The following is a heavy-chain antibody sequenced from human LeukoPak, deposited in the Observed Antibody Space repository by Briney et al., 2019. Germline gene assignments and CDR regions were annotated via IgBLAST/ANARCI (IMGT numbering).Heavy chain of an antibody. D-gene: IGHD6-13*01. J-gene: IGHJ4*02. CDR1: GFTFSTYG. Sequence: GGSLRLSCSASGFTFSTYGMSGVRESPGEGLEWGSAVSGSDDGTYYADSVKGRFTISRDNAENSLYLQINSLRAEDTAVYYCARDPTEQQLLRDHWGQGTLVTVSS. CDR2: VSGSDDGT. V-gene: IGHV3-23*01. CDR3: ARDPTEQQLLRDH.